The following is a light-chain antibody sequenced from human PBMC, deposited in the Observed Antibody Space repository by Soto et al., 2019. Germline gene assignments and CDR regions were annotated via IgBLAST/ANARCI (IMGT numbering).Light chain of an antibody. CDR3: QQYGTSPRT. Sequence: EIVLTQSPGTLSLSPGERATLSCRASQTLSSSYLAWYQQKPGQAPKLLIYGASTRATGIPDRFSGSGTGTDFTLTIIRLEPEDFAVYYCQQYGTSPRTFGQGTRWIS. J-gene: IGKJ1*01. CDR2: GAS. V-gene: IGKV3-20*01. CDR1: QTLSSSY.